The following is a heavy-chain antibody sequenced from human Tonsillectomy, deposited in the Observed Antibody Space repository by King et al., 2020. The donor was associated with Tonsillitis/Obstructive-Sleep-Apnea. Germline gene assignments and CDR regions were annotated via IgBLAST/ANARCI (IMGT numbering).Heavy chain of an antibody. CDR2: ILWNSGII. CDR3: AKDRGIRRSFDQ. V-gene: IGHV3-9*01. CDR1: GFTFDDYA. J-gene: IGHJ4*02. Sequence: VQLVESGGALVQPGRSLRLSCAASGFTFDDYAMHWVRQAPGKGLEWVSGILWNSGIIGYADSVKGRFTISRDNTKNSLYLQMNSLSVEDTALYYCAKDRGIRRSFDQWGQGTLVTVSS. D-gene: IGHD3-10*01.